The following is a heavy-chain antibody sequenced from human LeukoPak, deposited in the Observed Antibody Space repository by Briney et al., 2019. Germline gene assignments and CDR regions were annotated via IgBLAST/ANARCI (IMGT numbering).Heavy chain of an antibody. CDR3: ARGDYYFDY. V-gene: IGHV3-30-3*01. J-gene: IGHJ4*02. CDR2: ISYDGSNK. Sequence: GGSLRLSCAASGFTFSSYAMHWVRQAPGKGLEWVAVISYDGSNKYYADSVKGRFTISRDNSKNTLYLQMNSLRAEDTAVYYCARGDYYFDYWGQGTLVTVSS. CDR1: GFTFSSYA.